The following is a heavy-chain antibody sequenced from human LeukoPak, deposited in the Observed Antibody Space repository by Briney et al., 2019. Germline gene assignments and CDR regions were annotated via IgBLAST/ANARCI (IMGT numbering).Heavy chain of an antibody. D-gene: IGHD3-10*01. CDR2: IYYSGST. CDR3: ARGLGDEYTATYYYYYMDV. Sequence: PSETLSLTCTVSGGSISSSSYYWGWIRQPPGKGLEWIGSIYYSGSTYNNPSLKSRVTISVDTSKNQFSLKLSSVTAADTAVYYCARGLGDEYTATYYYYYMDVWGKGTTVTVSS. CDR1: GGSISSSSYY. V-gene: IGHV4-39*07. J-gene: IGHJ6*03.